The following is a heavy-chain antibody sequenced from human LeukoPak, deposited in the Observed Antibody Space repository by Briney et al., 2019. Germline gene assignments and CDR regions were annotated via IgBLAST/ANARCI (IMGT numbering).Heavy chain of an antibody. V-gene: IGHV3-30*03. J-gene: IGHJ4*02. CDR1: GFTFSNYG. CDR3: ARDSSDEQWLVRYYFDY. Sequence: GGSLRLSCAASGFTFSNYGMHWVRQAPGRGLEWVAVITFDGSKSYHGDSVKGRFTISRDNSKNTLYLQMNSLRAEDTAVYYCARDSSDEQWLVRYYFDYWGQGTLVTVSS. D-gene: IGHD6-19*01. CDR2: ITFDGSKS.